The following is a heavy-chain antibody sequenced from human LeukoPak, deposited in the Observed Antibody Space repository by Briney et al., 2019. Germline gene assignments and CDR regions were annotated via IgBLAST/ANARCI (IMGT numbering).Heavy chain of an antibody. V-gene: IGHV3-30-3*01. CDR2: ISYDGSNK. Sequence: PGGSLRLSCAASGFTFSSYAMHWVRQAPGKGLEWVAVISYDGSNKYYADSVKGRFTISRDNSKNTLYLQMNSLRAEDTAVYYCARAGNWNYLDYWGQGTLVTVSS. CDR3: ARAGNWNYLDY. D-gene: IGHD1-7*01. J-gene: IGHJ4*02. CDR1: GFTFSSYA.